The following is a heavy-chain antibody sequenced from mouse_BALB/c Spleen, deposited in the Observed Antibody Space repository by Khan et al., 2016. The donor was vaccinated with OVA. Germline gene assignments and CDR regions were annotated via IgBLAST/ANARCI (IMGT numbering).Heavy chain of an antibody. CDR1: GFTFSTYG. CDR2: ISSGGSYT. V-gene: IGHV5-6*01. J-gene: IGHJ3*01. Sequence: EVELVESGGDLVKPGGSLKLSCAASGFTFSTYGMSWVRQTPDKRLEWVATISSGGSYTYYPDNVKGRFTISRDNAKNTLYLQISSLKSEDTAMYYCARRAYYYDSEGFAYWGQGTLVTVSA. CDR3: ARRAYYYDSEGFAY. D-gene: IGHD1-1*01.